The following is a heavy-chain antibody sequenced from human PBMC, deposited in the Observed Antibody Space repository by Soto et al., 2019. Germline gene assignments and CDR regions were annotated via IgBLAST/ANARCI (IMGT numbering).Heavy chain of an antibody. J-gene: IGHJ5*02. CDR1: GGSFSGYY. D-gene: IGHD2-8*01. CDR3: ARPPVRMRGGFDP. V-gene: IGHV4-34*01. CDR2: INHSGST. Sequence: QVQLQQWGAGLLKPSETLSLTCAVYGGSFSGYYWSWIRQPPGKGLEWIGEINHSGSTNYNPSLTSRVXXSXDTXKNQCSLKLRSVTAADTAVYYCARPPVRMRGGFDPWGQGTLVPVSS.